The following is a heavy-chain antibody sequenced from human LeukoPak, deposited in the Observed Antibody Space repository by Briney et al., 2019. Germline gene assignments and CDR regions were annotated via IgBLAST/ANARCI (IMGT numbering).Heavy chain of an antibody. CDR1: GGSINISY. V-gene: IGHV4-59*08. CDR2: IYYRGST. J-gene: IGHJ6*02. Sequence: SETLSLTCTVSGGSINISYWSWIRQPPGKGLEWIGYIYYRGSTNYNPSLKSRVTISVDTSKNQYSLNLSSVTAADTAVYYCARGRGQGLYYGMDVWGQGTTVTVSS. CDR3: ARGRGQGLYYGMDV. D-gene: IGHD3-10*01.